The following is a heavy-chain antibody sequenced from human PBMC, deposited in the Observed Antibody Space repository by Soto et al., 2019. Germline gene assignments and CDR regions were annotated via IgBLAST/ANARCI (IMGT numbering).Heavy chain of an antibody. CDR2: IYSAGSA. V-gene: IGHV3-66*01. D-gene: IGHD6-13*01. Sequence: GGSLRLSCAACAFTVSSYHMSWVRQAPGKGLEWVSVIYSAGSADFADCVKARFTISRDNSKNTLYLQMSSLRAEDTAVYYCARVHSSSYYYFDYWGQGTLVTVSS. CDR1: AFTVSSYH. J-gene: IGHJ4*02. CDR3: ARVHSSSYYYFDY.